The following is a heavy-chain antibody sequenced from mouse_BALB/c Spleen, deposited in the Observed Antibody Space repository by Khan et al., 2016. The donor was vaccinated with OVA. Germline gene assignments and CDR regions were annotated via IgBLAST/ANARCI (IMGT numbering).Heavy chain of an antibody. V-gene: IGHV5-12*02. CDR1: GFTFSDYY. D-gene: IGHD2-3*01. J-gene: IGHJ3*01. CDR3: AREGDDGGLAY. CDR2: LSNRGTTT. Sequence: EVELVESGGGLVQPGGSLKLSCATSGFTFSDYYMYWVRQTPEKRLEWVAYLSNRGTTTYYPDTVRGRFTISRDNAKNTRYLQMRRLASEDTAMYYCAREGDDGGLAYWGQGTLVTVSA.